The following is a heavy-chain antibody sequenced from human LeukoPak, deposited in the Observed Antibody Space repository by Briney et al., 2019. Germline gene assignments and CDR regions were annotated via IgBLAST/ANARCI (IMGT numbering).Heavy chain of an antibody. D-gene: IGHD6-13*01. J-gene: IGHJ4*02. Sequence: SETLSLTCAVYGGSFSGYYWSWIRQPPGKGLEWIGEINHSGSTNYNPSLKSRVTLSVDTSKNQFSLKLSSVTAADTAVYYCAREGEYSSSWYGLFDYWGQGTLVTVSS. CDR1: GGSFSGYY. CDR2: INHSGST. V-gene: IGHV4-34*01. CDR3: AREGEYSSSWYGLFDY.